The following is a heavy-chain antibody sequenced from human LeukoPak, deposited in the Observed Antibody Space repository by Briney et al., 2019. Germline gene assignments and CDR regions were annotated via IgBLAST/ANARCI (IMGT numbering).Heavy chain of an antibody. CDR2: IYYSGST. D-gene: IGHD3-22*01. V-gene: IGHV4-39*07. Sequence: SETLSLTCTVSGGSISSSSYYWGWIRQPPGKGLEWIGSIYYSGSTYYNPSLKSRVTISVDTSKNQFSLKLSSVTAADTAVYYCGALPRGSVVVISSEGYWGQGTLVTVSS. CDR1: GGSISSSSYY. J-gene: IGHJ4*02. CDR3: GALPRGSVVVISSEGY.